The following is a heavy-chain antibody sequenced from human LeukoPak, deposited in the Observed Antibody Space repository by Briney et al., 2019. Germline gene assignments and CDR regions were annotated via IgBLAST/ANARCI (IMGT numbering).Heavy chain of an antibody. CDR2: IYPGDSDT. Sequence: GESLKISCKGSGYSFTSYWIGWERQMPGKGLEWMGIIYPGDSDTRYSPSFQGQVTISADKSISTAYLQWSSLKASDTAMYYCARPVRYYYGSGSYSENDAFDIWGQGTMVTVSS. V-gene: IGHV5-51*01. D-gene: IGHD3-10*01. CDR1: GYSFTSYW. J-gene: IGHJ3*02. CDR3: ARPVRYYYGSGSYSENDAFDI.